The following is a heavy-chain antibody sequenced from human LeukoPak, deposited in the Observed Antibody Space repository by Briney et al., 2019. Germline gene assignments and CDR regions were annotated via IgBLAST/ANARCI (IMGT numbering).Heavy chain of an antibody. Sequence: GGSLRLSCAASGFTFSDYYMSWIRQAPGKGLEWVSYISSGSSYTSYADSVKGRFTISRDNAKNLLYLQMNSLRAEDTAVYYCARRSTGSYSISFDYWGQGTLVTVSS. D-gene: IGHD6-13*01. CDR2: ISSGSSYT. CDR1: GFTFSDYY. V-gene: IGHV3-11*03. J-gene: IGHJ4*02. CDR3: ARRSTGSYSISFDY.